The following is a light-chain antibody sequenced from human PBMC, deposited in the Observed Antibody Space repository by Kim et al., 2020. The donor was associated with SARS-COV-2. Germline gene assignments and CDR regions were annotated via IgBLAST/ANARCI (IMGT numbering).Light chain of an antibody. CDR1: SSNIGSNT. Sequence: GQRVTVSCSGSSSNIGSNTVNWYQQLPGTAPKLLIYNNNQRPSGVPDRFSGSKSGTSASLAISGLQSEDEAYYYCAAWDDSLNGWVFGGGTQLTVL. CDR2: NNN. V-gene: IGLV1-44*01. CDR3: AAWDDSLNGWV. J-gene: IGLJ3*02.